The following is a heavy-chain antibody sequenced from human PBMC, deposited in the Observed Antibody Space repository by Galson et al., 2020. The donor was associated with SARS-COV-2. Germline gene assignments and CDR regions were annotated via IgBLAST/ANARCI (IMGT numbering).Heavy chain of an antibody. V-gene: IGHV3-33*01. CDR2: IWYDGSNK. Sequence: GSLRLSCAASGFTFSSYAMHWVRQAPGKGLESVAAIWYDGSNKYYADSVKGRFTISRDNSKNTLYLQMNSLRAEDTAVYYCARDRKVGEGEVGYWGQGTLVTVSS. D-gene: IGHD1-26*01. CDR1: GFTFSSYA. J-gene: IGHJ4*02. CDR3: ARDRKVGEGEVGY.